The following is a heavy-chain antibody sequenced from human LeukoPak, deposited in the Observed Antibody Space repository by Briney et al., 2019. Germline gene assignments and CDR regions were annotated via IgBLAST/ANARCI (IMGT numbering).Heavy chain of an antibody. D-gene: IGHD6-6*01. V-gene: IGHV3-64*01. CDR1: GFTFSSYA. CDR3: ARGQPIYSSSRGVDY. J-gene: IGHJ4*02. Sequence: GGSLRLSCAASGFTFSSYAMHWVRQAPGKGLEYVSAISSNGGSTYYANSVKGRFTISRDNSKNTLYLQMGGLRAEDMAVYYCARGQPIYSSSRGVDYWGQGTLVTVSS. CDR2: ISSNGGST.